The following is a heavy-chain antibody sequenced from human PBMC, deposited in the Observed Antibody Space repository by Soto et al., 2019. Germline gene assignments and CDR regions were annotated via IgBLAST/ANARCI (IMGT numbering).Heavy chain of an antibody. V-gene: IGHV3-11*06. CDR2: ISSSSSYT. CDR1: GFIFSDYH. D-gene: IGHD3-10*01. J-gene: IGHJ4*02. Sequence: LRLSFAASGFIFSDYHMSWIRQAPGKVLEWISYISSSSSYTKYADSVKGRFTISRDNAKNSLYLQMNSPRAEDTAVYYCARDFYASGSHYTTPVDYGGQGTLVTV. CDR3: ARDFYASGSHYTTPVDY.